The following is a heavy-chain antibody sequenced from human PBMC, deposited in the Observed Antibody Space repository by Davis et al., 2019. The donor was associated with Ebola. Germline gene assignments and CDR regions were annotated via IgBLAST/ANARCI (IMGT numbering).Heavy chain of an antibody. CDR2: IKQDGSEK. D-gene: IGHD3-3*01. CDR1: GFTFANYW. J-gene: IGHJ4*02. CDR3: ARGLGASYDFWSGKGPFDC. Sequence: GGSLRLSCAGSGFTFANYWMNWVRQAPGRGLEWVANIKQDGSEKYYVDSVKGRFSISRDNAKNSLYLQMNTLRAADTAIYYCARGLGASYDFWSGKGPFDCWGQGSLVTVSS. V-gene: IGHV3-7*03.